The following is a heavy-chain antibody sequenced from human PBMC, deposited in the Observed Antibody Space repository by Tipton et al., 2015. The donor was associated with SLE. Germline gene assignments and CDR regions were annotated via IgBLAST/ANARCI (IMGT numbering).Heavy chain of an antibody. Sequence: GLVKPSETLSLTCTVSGGSISSHYWSWIRQPPGKGLEWIGYIYTSGSTNYNPSLKSRVTISVDTSKNQFSLKLSSVTAADTAVYYCARGRYYDSSGLGYWGQGTLVTVSS. D-gene: IGHD3-22*01. CDR1: GGSISSHY. CDR2: IYTSGST. CDR3: ARGRYYDSSGLGY. V-gene: IGHV4-4*09. J-gene: IGHJ4*02.